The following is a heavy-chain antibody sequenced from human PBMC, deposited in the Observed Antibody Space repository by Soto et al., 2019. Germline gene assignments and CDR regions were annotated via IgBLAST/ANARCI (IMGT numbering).Heavy chain of an antibody. CDR2: ICGSGSAT. CDR1: GFSFTTYA. J-gene: IGHJ6*02. Sequence: EVKLLESGGGLAQPGGSLRLACEVSGFSFTTYAMSWVRQAPGKGLDWVSGICGSGSATYYADSVKGRFTISRDNSKNTVYLQMNRLRDEDTAVYYCARNSSGMDVWGQGTTVSVSS. CDR3: ARNSSGMDV. D-gene: IGHD6-19*01. V-gene: IGHV3-23*01.